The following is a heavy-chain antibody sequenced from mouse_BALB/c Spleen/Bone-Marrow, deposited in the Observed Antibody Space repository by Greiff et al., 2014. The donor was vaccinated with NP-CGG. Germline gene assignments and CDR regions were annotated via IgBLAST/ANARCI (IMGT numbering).Heavy chain of an antibody. V-gene: IGHV5-9-2*01. CDR1: GFTFSSYG. CDR2: ISGCGSYT. D-gene: IGHD2-1*01. Sequence: VQLKESGGGLVKPGGSLKLSCAASGFTFSSYGMSWVRQTPEKRLEWAGTISGCGSYTYYPDSVKGRFTISRDNAKNNLYLQMSSLRSEDTALYYCARQNGNYGYYYAMDYWGQGTSVTVSS. CDR3: ARQNGNYGYYYAMDY. J-gene: IGHJ4*01.